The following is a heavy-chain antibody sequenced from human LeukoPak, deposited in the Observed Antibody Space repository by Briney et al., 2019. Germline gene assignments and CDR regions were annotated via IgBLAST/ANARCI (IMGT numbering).Heavy chain of an antibody. V-gene: IGHV1-8*01. CDR2: MNPNNGNT. J-gene: IGHJ6*02. CDR3: ARGFYYYGLDV. CDR1: GYTSTRYD. Sequence: ASVKVSCKASGYTSTRYDINWVRQAPGQGLEWMGWMNPNNGNTGYAQEFQGRVTMTRSTSIDTAYMELNTLTSDDTAAYYCARGFYYYGLDVWGQGTTVTVSS.